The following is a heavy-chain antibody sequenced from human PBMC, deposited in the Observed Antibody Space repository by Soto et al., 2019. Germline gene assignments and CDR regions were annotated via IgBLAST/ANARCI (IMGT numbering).Heavy chain of an antibody. Sequence: QPHLQPSGPGLVNPSETLSLTCSVSGASMTSSIYYWAWIRQAPGKGLEWIGSLNYGGTTYHSPSPKGRVTISVDTSKKDFSLNVISVTAADTAIYYCARQSYFDGAGYYLGWFDPWGQGTLVTVSS. D-gene: IGHD3-22*01. CDR3: ARQSYFDGAGYYLGWFDP. V-gene: IGHV4-39*01. CDR2: LNYGGTT. CDR1: GASMTSSIYY. J-gene: IGHJ5*02.